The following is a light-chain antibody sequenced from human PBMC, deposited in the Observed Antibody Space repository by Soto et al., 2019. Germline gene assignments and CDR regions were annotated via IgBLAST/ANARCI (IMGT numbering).Light chain of an antibody. Sequence: EIVLPQSPGTLSLSPGERATLSCRASQTVSNNYLAWYQQKPGQAPRLLIYGASSRPTGIPDRFSGSGSGTDFTLTISRLEPEDFAVYYCEQYNKSFMYSFGQGTNLEIK. CDR1: QTVSNNY. J-gene: IGKJ2*01. CDR2: GAS. V-gene: IGKV3-20*01. CDR3: EQYNKSFMYS.